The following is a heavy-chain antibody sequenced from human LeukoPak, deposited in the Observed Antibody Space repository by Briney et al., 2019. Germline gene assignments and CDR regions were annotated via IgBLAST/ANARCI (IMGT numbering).Heavy chain of an antibody. CDR2: ISGSSGII. V-gene: IGHV3-48*01. CDR3: ARAQGYFDY. CDR1: GFTFNTYT. Sequence: GGSLRLSCAASGFTFNTYTMNWVRQAPGKGLEWVSYISGSSGIIDYADSVRGRFTISRDNAKNSLYLQMNSLRAEDTAVYYCARAQGYFDYWGQGTLVTVSS. J-gene: IGHJ4*02.